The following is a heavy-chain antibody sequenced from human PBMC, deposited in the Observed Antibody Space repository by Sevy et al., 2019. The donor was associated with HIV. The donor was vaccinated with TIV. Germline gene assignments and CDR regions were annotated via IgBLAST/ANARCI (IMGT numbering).Heavy chain of an antibody. J-gene: IGHJ4*02. CDR1: GGSMNLYY. CDR2: IYYSGST. Sequence: TLSLTCSVSGGSMNLYYWSWIRQPPGKGLEWIGFIYYSGSTNYNPSLKSRVTISVDTSENQFSLKLSSVTAADTAVYYCARVGFNWNDVDYWGQGTLVTVSS. V-gene: IGHV4-59*01. D-gene: IGHD1-20*01. CDR3: ARVGFNWNDVDY.